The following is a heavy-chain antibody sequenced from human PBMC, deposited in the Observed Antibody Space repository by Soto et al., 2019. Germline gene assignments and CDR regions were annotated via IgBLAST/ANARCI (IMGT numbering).Heavy chain of an antibody. J-gene: IGHJ6*03. CDR1: GFTFSTYG. D-gene: IGHD3-16*01. V-gene: IGHV3-23*01. Sequence: VQLLESGGGSVQRGGSLRLSCAASGFTFSTYGMTWVRQAPGKGLEWVSYGGSGGSTYYADSVKGRFTISRDNSKNTLYLQMNSLRAEATAVYYCVKFRGRAYHYYYMDVWGNGTTVTVSS. CDR2: YGGSGGST. CDR3: VKFRGRAYHYYYMDV.